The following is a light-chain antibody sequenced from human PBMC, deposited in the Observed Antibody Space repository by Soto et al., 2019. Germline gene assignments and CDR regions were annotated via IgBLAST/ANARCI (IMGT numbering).Light chain of an antibody. CDR3: QQYGSSPRT. CDR1: QSVSSSY. CDR2: GAS. V-gene: IGKV3-20*01. Sequence: DIALTQSPGTLSFSPGERATLSCRPSQSVSSSYLAWYQQKPGQAPRLLIYGASSRATGIPDRFSGSGSGTDFTLTISRLEPEDFAVYYCQQYGSSPRTFGQGTKVDIK. J-gene: IGKJ1*01.